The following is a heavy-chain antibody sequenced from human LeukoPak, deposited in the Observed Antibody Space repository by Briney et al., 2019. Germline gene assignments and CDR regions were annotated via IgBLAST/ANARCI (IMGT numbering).Heavy chain of an antibody. V-gene: IGHV3-30*04. Sequence: GRSLRLSCAASGFTFSSCAMYCVRQAPGKGLEWVAVISYDGTYNYYADSVKGRFTISRDNSQSTLPLQMNSLRAEDTAVYYCARRRIGVLRGVTGPPDYWGQGTLVTVSS. CDR1: GFTFSSCA. CDR3: ARRRIGVLRGVTGPPDY. CDR2: ISYDGTYN. D-gene: IGHD3-10*01. J-gene: IGHJ4*02.